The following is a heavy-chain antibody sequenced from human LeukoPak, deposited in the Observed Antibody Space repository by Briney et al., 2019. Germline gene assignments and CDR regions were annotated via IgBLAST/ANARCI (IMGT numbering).Heavy chain of an antibody. Sequence: QSGGSLRLSCAASGFTFTSYAMSWVRQAPRKGLEWVSVISGSGDSTYYADSVKGRFTISRDNSKNTLFLQMNSLRAEDTAVYYCARDRRITMVRGVLDYWGQGTLVTVSS. CDR3: ARDRRITMVRGVLDY. V-gene: IGHV3-23*01. CDR2: ISGSGDST. D-gene: IGHD3-10*01. CDR1: GFTFTSYA. J-gene: IGHJ4*02.